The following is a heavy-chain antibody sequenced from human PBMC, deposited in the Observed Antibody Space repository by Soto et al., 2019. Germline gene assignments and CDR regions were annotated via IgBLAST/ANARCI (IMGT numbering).Heavy chain of an antibody. J-gene: IGHJ6*03. CDR3: ARRGYMDV. CDR1: GGSFSGYY. V-gene: IGHV4-34*01. CDR2: INHGGTT. Sequence: SETLSLTCAVYGGSFSGYYWSWIRQPPGKGLEWIGEINHGGTTNYNPSLKSRVTISIDTSKNQFSLKLRSVTAADTAVYYCARRGYMDVWGKGTTVTVSS.